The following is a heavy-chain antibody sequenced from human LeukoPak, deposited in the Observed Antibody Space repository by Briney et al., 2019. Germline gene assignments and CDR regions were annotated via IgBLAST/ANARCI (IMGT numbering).Heavy chain of an antibody. CDR2: LYWNDDK. V-gene: IGHV2-5*01. CDR1: GFSLSTSGVS. D-gene: IGHD5-12*01. Sequence: EPRPTLVTPTQTLTLTCTSSGFSLSTSGVSVRWIPQPPGKALVWLVLLYWNDDKRYSPSLRSRLTITKDTSKNQVVLTMTNVDPADTATYYCAHRLGGYGWSEGYFQPWGQGTLVTVSS. CDR3: AHRLGGYGWSEGYFQP. J-gene: IGHJ1*01.